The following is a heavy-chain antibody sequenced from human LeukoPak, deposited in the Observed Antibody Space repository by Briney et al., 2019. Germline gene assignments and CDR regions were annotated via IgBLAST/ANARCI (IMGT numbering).Heavy chain of an antibody. D-gene: IGHD5-24*01. V-gene: IGHV3-48*01. J-gene: IGHJ4*02. CDR1: GFTFSSYS. Sequence: AGGSLRLSCAASGFTFSSYSMNWVRQAPGKGLEWVSYISSSSSTIYYADSVKGRFTISRDNAKNSLYLQMNSLRAEDTAVYYCARAPATVKPQEIDYWGQGTLVTVSS. CDR3: ARAPATVKPQEIDY. CDR2: ISSSSSTI.